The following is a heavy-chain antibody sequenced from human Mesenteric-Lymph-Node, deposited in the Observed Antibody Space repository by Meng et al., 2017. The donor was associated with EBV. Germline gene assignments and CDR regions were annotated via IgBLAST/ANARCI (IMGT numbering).Heavy chain of an antibody. D-gene: IGHD6-19*01. Sequence: QFQLQQGGGGLLKPSDTLSRTRAGLGESLHPDFWSWIRQPPGKGLEWIGEISHGGSINYNPSLKSRLTISVDTSNNLFSLNINSVTVADTAVYYCARGGLQSSGWYKERPHWGQGTLVTVSS. CDR2: ISHGGSI. J-gene: IGHJ4*02. V-gene: IGHV4-34*02. CDR1: GESLHPDF. CDR3: ARGGLQSSGWYKERPH.